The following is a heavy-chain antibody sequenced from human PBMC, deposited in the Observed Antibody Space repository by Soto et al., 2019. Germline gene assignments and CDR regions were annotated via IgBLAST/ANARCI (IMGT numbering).Heavy chain of an antibody. CDR3: AKDIHKAEYSSSSGLGLFDY. CDR1: GFTFDDYA. V-gene: IGHV3-9*01. D-gene: IGHD6-6*01. CDR2: ISWNSGSI. Sequence: GGSLRLSCAASGFTFDDYAMHWVRQAPGKGLEWVSGISWNSGSIGYADSVKGRFTISRDNAKNSLYLQMNSLRAEDTALYYCAKDIHKAEYSSSSGLGLFDYWGQGTLVTVSS. J-gene: IGHJ4*02.